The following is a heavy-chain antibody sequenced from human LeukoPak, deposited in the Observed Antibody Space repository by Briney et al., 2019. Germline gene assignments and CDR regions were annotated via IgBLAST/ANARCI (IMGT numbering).Heavy chain of an antibody. CDR3: ARDYYYYYMDV. V-gene: IGHV3-30*01. CDR1: GFTFSSYG. Sequence: GRPLRLSCAAFGFTFSSYGMHWVRQAPGKGLEWVAVKSHDGSNKDYADSVKGRFTISRDNSKNTLYLQMNSLRAEDTAVYYCARDYYYYYMDVWGKGTTVTVSS. J-gene: IGHJ6*03. CDR2: KSHDGSNK.